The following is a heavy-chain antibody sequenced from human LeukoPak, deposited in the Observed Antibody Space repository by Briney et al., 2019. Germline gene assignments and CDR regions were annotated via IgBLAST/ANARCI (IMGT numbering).Heavy chain of an antibody. J-gene: IGHJ3*02. D-gene: IGHD1-26*01. CDR2: INPSGGST. Sequence: GASVTVSCTAYGYTFTSYYMHWVRQAPGQGLEWMGIINPSGGSTSYAQKFQGRVTMTRDTSTSTVYMELSSLRSEDTAVYYCARDPLLRRDAFDIWGQGTMVTVSS. CDR3: ARDPLLRRDAFDI. V-gene: IGHV1-46*01. CDR1: GYTFTSYY.